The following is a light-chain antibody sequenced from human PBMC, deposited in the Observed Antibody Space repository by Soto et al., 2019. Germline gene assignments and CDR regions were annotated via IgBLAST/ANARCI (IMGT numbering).Light chain of an antibody. CDR1: QSVSSSY. Sequence: EIVLTQSPGTLSLSPGERATLSCRASQSVSSSYLAWYQQTPGQAPRLLIYGASSRATGIPDRFSGSGSGTDFTLTISRLEPEDFAVYFCQQFGNSPWTFGQGTKVDI. CDR2: GAS. CDR3: QQFGNSPWT. J-gene: IGKJ1*01. V-gene: IGKV3-20*01.